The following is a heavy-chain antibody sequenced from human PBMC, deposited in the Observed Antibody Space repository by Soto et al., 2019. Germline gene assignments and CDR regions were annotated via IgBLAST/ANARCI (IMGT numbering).Heavy chain of an antibody. J-gene: IGHJ6*02. Sequence: QVQLVQSGAEVKKPGASVKVSCKASGYTFTSYGISWLRQPPGQGLEWMGWISAYNGNINYAQKLQGRVTMTTATSTSTAYMELRSLRPDETAVYYGARATLPRRFGPPRQDIVVVPAAYGMDVWGQGTTVTGSS. CDR2: ISAYNGNI. V-gene: IGHV1-18*01. D-gene: IGHD2-2*01. CDR3: ARATLPRRFGPPRQDIVVVPAAYGMDV. CDR1: GYTFTSYG.